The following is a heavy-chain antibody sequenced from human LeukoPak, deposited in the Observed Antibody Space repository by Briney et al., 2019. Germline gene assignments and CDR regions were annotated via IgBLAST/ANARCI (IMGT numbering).Heavy chain of an antibody. CDR2: IYYSGST. V-gene: IGHV4-39*07. CDR3: ASRRVGYYYYMDV. Sequence: PSETLSLTCTVSGGSISSSSYYWGWIRQPPGKRLEWIGSIYYSGSTYYNPSLKSRVTISVDTSKNQFSLKLSSVTAADTAVYYCASRRVGYYYYMDVWGKGTTVTVSS. CDR1: GGSISSSSYY. J-gene: IGHJ6*03. D-gene: IGHD2-2*01.